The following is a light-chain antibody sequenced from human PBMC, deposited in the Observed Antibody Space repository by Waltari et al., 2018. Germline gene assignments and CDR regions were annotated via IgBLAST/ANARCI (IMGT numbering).Light chain of an antibody. J-gene: IGLJ1*01. CDR3: STWDISLNSHV. Sequence: QAGLTQPPSVSKGLSQTATLTCPGNSNNVGNQGAACLQQHQGRPPKLLSYRNNNRPSGISERFSASRSGNTASLTITGLQPEDEADYYCSTWDISLNSHVFGTGTKVTVL. CDR2: RNN. V-gene: IGLV10-54*04. CDR1: SNNVGNQG.